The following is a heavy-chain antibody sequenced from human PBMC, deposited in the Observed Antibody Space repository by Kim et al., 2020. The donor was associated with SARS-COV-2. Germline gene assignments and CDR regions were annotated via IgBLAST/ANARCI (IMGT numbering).Heavy chain of an antibody. CDR3: AHRHVNVLAWNAFDI. Sequence: SGPTLVNPTQTLTLTCTFSGFSLSTPRVGVGWIRQPPGKALEWLALICSDDDKHYSPSLKNRLTITKDPSNNQVVLTMTNMDPVDTGTYYCAHRHVNVLAWNAFDIWGQGTMVTVSS. D-gene: IGHD2-8*02. CDR2: ICSDDDK. CDR1: GFSLSTPRVG. J-gene: IGHJ3*02. V-gene: IGHV2-5*02.